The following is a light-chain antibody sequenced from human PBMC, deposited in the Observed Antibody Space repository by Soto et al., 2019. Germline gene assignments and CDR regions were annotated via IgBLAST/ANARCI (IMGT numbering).Light chain of an antibody. CDR3: QQYGSSPWT. CDR2: AAS. Sequence: EIVLTQAPGTLSLSPGERSTPSCSARRSVSSIYLVWHQQKPGQAPRLLIYAASRRATGIPDRFSGSGSGTDFTLTISRLEPEDFAVYYCQQYGSSPWTFGQGTKVDI. V-gene: IGKV3-20*01. J-gene: IGKJ1*01. CDR1: RSVSSIY.